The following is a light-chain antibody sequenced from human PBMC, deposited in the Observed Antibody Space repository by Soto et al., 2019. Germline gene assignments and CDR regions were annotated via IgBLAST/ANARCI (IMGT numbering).Light chain of an antibody. Sequence: EIVLTQSPGTLSLSPGERATLSCRASQSVSSSYLAWYQQKPGQAPRVLIYGASSRATGIPDWFSGSGSGTEFTLTISRLEPEDFAVYFCQQYGNSPPNTFGQGTKVEIK. CDR2: GAS. V-gene: IGKV3-20*01. J-gene: IGKJ2*01. CDR1: QSVSSSY. CDR3: QQYGNSPPNT.